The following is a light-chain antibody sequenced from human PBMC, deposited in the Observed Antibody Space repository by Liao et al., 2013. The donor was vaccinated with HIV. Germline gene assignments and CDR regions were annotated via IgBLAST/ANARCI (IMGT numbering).Light chain of an antibody. CDR1: ELGDKF. J-gene: IGLJ3*02. CDR3: YSAADNSWV. CDR2: KDS. V-gene: IGLV3-27*01. Sequence: SYDLTQPPSVSVSPGQTATISCSGPELGDKFACWFQHKPGQAPVLVIYKDSERPSGIPERFSGSSSGTTVTLTISGAQVEDEADYYCYSAADNSWVFGGGTKLTVL.